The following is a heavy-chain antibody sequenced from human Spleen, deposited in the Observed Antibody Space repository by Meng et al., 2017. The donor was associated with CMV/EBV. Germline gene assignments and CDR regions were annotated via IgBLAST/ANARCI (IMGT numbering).Heavy chain of an antibody. V-gene: IGHV1-69*05. CDR2: IIPIFGTA. CDR3: AGYSSSSEHYYYGMDV. Sequence: SVKVSCKASGYTFTGSYIHWVRQAPGQGLEWMGGIIPIFGTANYAQKFQGRVTITTDESTSTAYMELSSLRSEDTAVYYCAGYSSSSEHYYYGMDVWGQGTTVTVSS. D-gene: IGHD6-6*01. J-gene: IGHJ6*02. CDR1: GYTFTGSY.